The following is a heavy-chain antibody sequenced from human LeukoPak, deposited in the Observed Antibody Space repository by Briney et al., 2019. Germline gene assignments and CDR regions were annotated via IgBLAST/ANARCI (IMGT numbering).Heavy chain of an antibody. J-gene: IGHJ4*02. Sequence: ASVKVSCKSSVYTFSDYYMHWVRQAPRQGLEWMGWINPKSGGTNYAQKFQGRVTMTRDTSISTTYMELSRLRSDDTAVYYCAREADYYGYWGQGTLVTVSS. CDR3: AREADYYGY. CDR2: INPKSGGT. V-gene: IGHV1-2*02. CDR1: VYTFSDYY. D-gene: IGHD6-19*01.